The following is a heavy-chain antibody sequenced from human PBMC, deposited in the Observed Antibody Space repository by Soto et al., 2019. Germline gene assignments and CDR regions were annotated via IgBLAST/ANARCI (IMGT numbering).Heavy chain of an antibody. Sequence: QVQLQESGPGLVKPSETLSLTCTVSGGSVSSGSYYWSWVRQPPGKGLEWIGYIYYSGSTNYNPSLKSRVTISVDTSKNQCSLKLSSVTAADTAVYYCARGHDYGYYLVDYWGQGTLVTVSS. CDR2: IYYSGST. CDR1: GGSVSSGSYY. D-gene: IGHD4-17*01. CDR3: ARGHDYGYYLVDY. J-gene: IGHJ4*02. V-gene: IGHV4-61*01.